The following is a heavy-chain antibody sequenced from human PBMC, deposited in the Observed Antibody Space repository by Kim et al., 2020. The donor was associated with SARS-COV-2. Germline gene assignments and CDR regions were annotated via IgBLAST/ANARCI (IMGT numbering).Heavy chain of an antibody. Sequence: GGSLRLSCAASGFNFSSHWMHWVRQAPDMRLVWVSRINSDGSSTSYADSVKGRFTISRDNAKSTLYLQMNSLRAEDTAVYYCAFELGIRWGQGTLVTVSS. D-gene: IGHD3-16*01. J-gene: IGHJ4*02. V-gene: IGHV3-74*01. CDR1: GFNFSSHW. CDR2: INSDGSST. CDR3: AFELGIR.